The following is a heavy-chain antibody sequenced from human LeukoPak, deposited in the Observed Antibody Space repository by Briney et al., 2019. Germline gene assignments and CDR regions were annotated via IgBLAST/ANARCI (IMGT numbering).Heavy chain of an antibody. CDR3: AGPSPSSSWYHRAFDI. D-gene: IGHD6-13*01. Sequence: SVKVSCKASGGTFSSYAISWVRQAPGQGLEWMGGIIPIFGTANYAQKFQGRVTITADESTRTAYMELSSLRSEDTAVSYCAGPSPSSSWYHRAFDIWGQGTMVTVSS. J-gene: IGHJ3*02. V-gene: IGHV1-69*13. CDR1: GGTFSSYA. CDR2: IIPIFGTA.